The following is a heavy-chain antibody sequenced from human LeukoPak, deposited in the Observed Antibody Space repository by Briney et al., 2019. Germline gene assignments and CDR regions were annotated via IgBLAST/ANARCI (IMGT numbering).Heavy chain of an antibody. D-gene: IGHD6-19*01. CDR2: ISAYNGNT. V-gene: IGHV1-18*01. CDR3: ARGQQWLAPLYYYYGMDV. Sequence: GASVKVSCKASGYTFTSYGISWVRQAPGQGLEWMGWISAYNGNTNYAQKLQGRVTMTTDTSTSTAYMELRSLRPDDTAVYYCARGQQWLAPLYYYYGMDVWGQGTTVTVSS. J-gene: IGHJ6*02. CDR1: GYTFTSYG.